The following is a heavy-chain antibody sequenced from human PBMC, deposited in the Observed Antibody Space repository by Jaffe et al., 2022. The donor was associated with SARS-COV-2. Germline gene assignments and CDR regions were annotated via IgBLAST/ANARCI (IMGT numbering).Heavy chain of an antibody. J-gene: IGHJ4*02. V-gene: IGHV4-39*01. Sequence: QLQLQESGPGLVKPSETLSLTCTVSGGSISSSSYYWGWIRQPPGKGLEWIGSIYYSGSTYYNPSLKSRVTISVDTSKNQFSLKLSSVTAADTAVYYCASLGDYYDSSGYYYHEEGWGQGTLVTVSS. D-gene: IGHD3-22*01. CDR2: IYYSGST. CDR3: ASLGDYYDSSGYYYHEEG. CDR1: GGSISSSSYY.